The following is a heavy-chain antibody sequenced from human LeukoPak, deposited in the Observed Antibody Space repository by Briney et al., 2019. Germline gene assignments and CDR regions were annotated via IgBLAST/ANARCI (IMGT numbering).Heavy chain of an antibody. J-gene: IGHJ4*02. V-gene: IGHV3-11*01. D-gene: IGHD6-13*01. CDR3: GKISGPTAAGIDY. CDR1: GFTFSDYY. Sequence: GGSLRLSCAASGFTFSDYYMSWIRQAPGKGLEWVSYISSSGSTIYYADSVKGRFTISRDNAKNSLYLQMNSLRAEDTAVYYCGKISGPTAAGIDYWGQGTLVTVSS. CDR2: ISSSGSTI.